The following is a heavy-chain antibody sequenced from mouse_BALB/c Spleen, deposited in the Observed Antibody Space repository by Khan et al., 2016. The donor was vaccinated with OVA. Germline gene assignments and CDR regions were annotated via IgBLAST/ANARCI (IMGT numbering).Heavy chain of an antibody. CDR3: ARGNYYGYYFDY. D-gene: IGHD1-1*01. J-gene: IGHJ2*01. CDR2: ISYSGVT. Sequence: EVQLVESGPGLVKPSQSLSLTSTVTGYSITSGYAWNWIRQFPGNKLEWMGYISYSGVTSYTPSLKSRISITRDTSKNQFFLQLTSVTTEDTATYYCARGNYYGYYFDYWGQGTTLTVSS. CDR1: GYSITSGYA. V-gene: IGHV3-2*02.